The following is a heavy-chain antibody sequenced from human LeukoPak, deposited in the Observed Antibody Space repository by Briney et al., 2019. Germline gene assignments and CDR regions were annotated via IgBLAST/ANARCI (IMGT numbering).Heavy chain of an antibody. D-gene: IGHD3-3*01. CDR3: AIHDSNGYYPYYFAY. J-gene: IGHJ4*02. CDR2: MSDSGTT. CDR1: GGSMSNKY. Sequence: PSETLSLTCGVSGGSMSNKYWSWIRQPPGKGLEWIGYMSDSGTTKQNPALKSRVTISLDTSKIHLSLMLSSVTAADTAVYYCAIHDSNGYYPYYFAYWGQGTVVTVSS. V-gene: IGHV4-59*08.